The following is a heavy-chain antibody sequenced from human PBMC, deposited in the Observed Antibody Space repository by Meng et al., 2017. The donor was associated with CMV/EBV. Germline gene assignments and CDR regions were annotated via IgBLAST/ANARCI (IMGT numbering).Heavy chain of an antibody. V-gene: IGHV2-70*20. J-gene: IGHJ6*02. D-gene: IGHD4-11*01. CDR3: APIHSNYGPYGMDV. CDR1: RFSLSTSGLC. CDR2: TDWDDDQ. Sequence: SGPPLVNPTQTLTLTCTFSRFSLSTSGLCVSWVRQPPGEALGWLALTDWDDDQYYSTTLKTRHTISKDTSNNQVVLTMTNMDPVDTATYYCAPIHSNYGPYGMDVWGQGTTVTVSS.